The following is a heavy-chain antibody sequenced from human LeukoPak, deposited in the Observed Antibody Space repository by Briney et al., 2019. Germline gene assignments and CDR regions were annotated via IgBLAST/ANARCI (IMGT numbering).Heavy chain of an antibody. CDR3: ARRPAYGSGSYFMTDAFDI. D-gene: IGHD3-10*01. V-gene: IGHV4-59*08. CDR1: GSSIGNYY. J-gene: IGHJ3*02. Sequence: PSETLSLTCTVSGSSIGNYYWSWIRQPPGKGLEWIGYIYYSGSTNYNPSLESRVTISVDTSKNQFSLKLSSVTAADTAVYYCARRPAYGSGSYFMTDAFDIWGQGTMVTVSS. CDR2: IYYSGST.